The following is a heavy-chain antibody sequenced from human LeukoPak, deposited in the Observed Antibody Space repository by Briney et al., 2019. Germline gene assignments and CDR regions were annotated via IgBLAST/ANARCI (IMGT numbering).Heavy chain of an antibody. CDR1: GFTFSSYA. CDR2: ISGLSERT. D-gene: IGHD3-22*01. CDR3: AKNRAVAARYSSGYYYGY. J-gene: IGHJ4*02. Sequence: GGSLRLSCEGSGFTFSSYAMSWVRQAPGKRLEWVSAISGLSERTYYADSVMGRFTISRDNSKNTLYLQMNSLRAEDTAVYYCAKNRAVAARYSSGYYYGYWGQGTLVTVSS. V-gene: IGHV3-23*01.